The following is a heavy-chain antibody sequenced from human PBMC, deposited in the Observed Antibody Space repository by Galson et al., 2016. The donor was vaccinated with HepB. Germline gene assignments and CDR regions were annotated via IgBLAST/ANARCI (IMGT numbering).Heavy chain of an antibody. D-gene: IGHD3-10*01. CDR3: ASDGASSFDY. CDR2: IDHSGSA. V-gene: IGHV4-34*01. CDR1: GASFSAYS. J-gene: IGHJ4*02. Sequence: SETLPLTCGVYGASFSAYSWGWIRQPPGKGLEWIGKIDHSGSANYNPSLKSRVTISLDTSKNQFSLRLSSVTAADTAVYYFASDGASSFDYWGQGTLVIVSS.